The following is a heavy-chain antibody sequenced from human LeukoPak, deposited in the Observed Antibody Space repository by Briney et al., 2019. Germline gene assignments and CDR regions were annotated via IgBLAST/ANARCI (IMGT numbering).Heavy chain of an antibody. CDR2: IKQDGSEK. CDR3: ARSIRGSARFDY. Sequence: PGGSLRLSCAASGFTISSYWMSWVRQAPGKGLEWVANIKQDGSEKYYVGSVKGRFTISRDNAKNSLYLQMNSLRAEDTAVYYCARSIRGSARFDYWGQGTLVAVSS. V-gene: IGHV3-7*04. J-gene: IGHJ4*02. D-gene: IGHD3-10*01. CDR1: GFTISSYW.